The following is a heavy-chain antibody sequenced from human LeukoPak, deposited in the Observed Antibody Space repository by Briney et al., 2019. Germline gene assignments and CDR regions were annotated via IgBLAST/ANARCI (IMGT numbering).Heavy chain of an antibody. J-gene: IGHJ1*01. V-gene: IGHV1-18*01. CDR2: ISAYNGNT. Sequence: ASVTVSCMASGCTFTSYGISWVRQASGQGLEWMGWISAYNGNTNYAQKLQGRVTMTTDTSASTAYMELRSLRSDDTAVYYCARDHYYDSSGRFWGQGTLVTVSS. CDR1: GCTFTSYG. D-gene: IGHD3-22*01. CDR3: ARDHYYDSSGRF.